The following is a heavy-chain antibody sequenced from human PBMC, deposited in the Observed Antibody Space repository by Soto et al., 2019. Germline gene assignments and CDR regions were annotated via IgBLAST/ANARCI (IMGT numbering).Heavy chain of an antibody. CDR3: ASAPSRYYYYGMDV. CDR2: IIPIFGTA. D-gene: IGHD7-27*01. CDR1: GGTFSSYA. J-gene: IGHJ6*02. V-gene: IGHV1-69*12. Sequence: QVQLVQSGAEVKKPGSSVKVSCKASGGTFSSYAISWVRQAPGQGLEWMGGIIPIFGTANYAQKFQGRVRITADESTSTDYMELSSLRSEDTAVYYCASAPSRYYYYGMDVWGQGTTVTVSS.